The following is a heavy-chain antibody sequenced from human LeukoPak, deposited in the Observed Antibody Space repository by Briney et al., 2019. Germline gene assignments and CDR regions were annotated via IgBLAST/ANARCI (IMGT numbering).Heavy chain of an antibody. CDR3: ARPPDVSYYYYYMDV. CDR1: GGTFSSYA. CDR2: IIPIFGTA. Sequence: ASVKVSCKASGGTFSSYAISWVRQAPGQGLEWMGGIIPIFGTANYAQKFQGRVTITTDESTSTAYMELSSLRSEDTAVYYCARPPDVSYYYYYMDVWGKGTTVTVSS. V-gene: IGHV1-69*05. J-gene: IGHJ6*03.